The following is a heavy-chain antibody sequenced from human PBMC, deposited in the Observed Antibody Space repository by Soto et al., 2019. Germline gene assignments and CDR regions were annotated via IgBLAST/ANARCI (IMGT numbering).Heavy chain of an antibody. V-gene: IGHV1-69*06. D-gene: IGHD3-22*01. CDR2: IIPIFGTA. J-gene: IGHJ3*02. Sequence: SVKVSCKASGGTFSSYAITWVRQAPGQGLEWMGGIIPIFGTANYAQKFQGRVTITADKSTSTAYMELSSLRSEDTAVYYCAREYYDSSGSLDAFDIWGQGTMVTVSS. CDR1: GGTFSSYA. CDR3: AREYYDSSGSLDAFDI.